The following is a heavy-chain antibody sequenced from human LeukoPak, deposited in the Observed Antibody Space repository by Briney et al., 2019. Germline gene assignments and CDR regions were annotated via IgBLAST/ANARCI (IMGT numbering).Heavy chain of an antibody. CDR2: IYHSGST. D-gene: IGHD2-2*01. J-gene: IGHJ6*03. CDR1: GGSINSYY. V-gene: IGHV4-59*08. CDR3: ARVRTSCNPECDYYYMDV. Sequence: SETLSLTCTVSGGSINSYYWSWIRQPPGKGLEWIGYIYHSGSTNYNPSLKSRVTISVDTSKNQFSLKLSSVTAADTAVYYCARVRTSCNPECDYYYMDVWGKGTTVTVSS.